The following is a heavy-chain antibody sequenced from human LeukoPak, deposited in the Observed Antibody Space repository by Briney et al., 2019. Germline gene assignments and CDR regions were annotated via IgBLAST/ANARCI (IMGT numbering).Heavy chain of an antibody. V-gene: IGHV4-59*02. Sequence: SETLSLTCTVSGGSVSNYYWSWIRQSPGKGLEWIGYIYYTETSYNPSLKSRVTISVDTSKNQFSLKLSSVTAADTAVYYCARLSGWTTVTPYYFDYWGQGTLVTVSS. CDR3: ARLSGWTTVTPYYFDY. CDR1: GGSVSNYY. J-gene: IGHJ4*02. D-gene: IGHD4-17*01. CDR2: IYYTET.